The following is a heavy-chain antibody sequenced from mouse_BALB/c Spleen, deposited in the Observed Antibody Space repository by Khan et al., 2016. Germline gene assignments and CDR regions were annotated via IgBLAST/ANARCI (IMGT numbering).Heavy chain of an antibody. V-gene: IGHV1-80*01. CDR1: GFAFSSYW. CDR3: AVAAPFAN. CDR2: IYPGDGDN. J-gene: IGHJ3*01. Sequence: VQLQESGAELVRPGSSVKISCKASGFAFSSYWMNWVKQRPGQGLEWIGQIYPGDGDNNYNGKFKGKATLTADKSSSTAYMQLSSLTSEDSAVYCCAVAAPFANWGQGTLLSGSA. D-gene: IGHD3-3*01.